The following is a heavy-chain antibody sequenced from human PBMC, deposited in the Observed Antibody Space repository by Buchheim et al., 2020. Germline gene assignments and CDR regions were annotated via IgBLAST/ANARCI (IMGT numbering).Heavy chain of an antibody. CDR3: ARHYSSSSEFDY. J-gene: IGHJ4*02. CDR1: GFTFSNYE. V-gene: IGHV3-48*03. Sequence: EVQLLESGGDLVQPGGSLRLSCVVSGFTFSNYEMNWVRQALGKGLEWVSHISSSGSTIYYADSVKGRFTISRDNAKNSLFLQMNSLRAEDTAVYYCARHYSSSSEFDYWGQGTL. D-gene: IGHD6-6*01. CDR2: ISSSGSTI.